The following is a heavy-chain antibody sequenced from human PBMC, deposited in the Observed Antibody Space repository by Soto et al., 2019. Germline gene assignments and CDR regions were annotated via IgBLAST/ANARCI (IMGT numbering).Heavy chain of an antibody. V-gene: IGHV1-69*13. J-gene: IGHJ6*02. Sequence: SVKVSCKASGGTFSSYAISWVRQAPGQGLEWMGGIIPIFGTANYARKFQGRVTITADESTSTAYMELSSLRSEDTAVYYCARFGYCSGGSCYSAYMDVWGQGTTVTVSS. CDR2: IIPIFGTA. D-gene: IGHD2-15*01. CDR3: ARFGYCSGGSCYSAYMDV. CDR1: GGTFSSYA.